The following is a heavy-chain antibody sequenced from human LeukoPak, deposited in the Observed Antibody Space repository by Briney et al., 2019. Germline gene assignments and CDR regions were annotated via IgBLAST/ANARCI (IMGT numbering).Heavy chain of an antibody. J-gene: IGHJ6*02. CDR3: ARGYDYYYYGMDV. V-gene: IGHV3-30-3*01. CDR2: ISYDGNNK. Sequence: PGGSLRLSCAASGFTFSSYAMYWVRQAPGTGLEWVAVISYDGNNKYYADTVRGRFTISRDNYKNTLYLQMNSLRAEDTAVYYCARGYDYYYYGMDVWGQGTTVTVSS. D-gene: IGHD5-12*01. CDR1: GFTFSSYA.